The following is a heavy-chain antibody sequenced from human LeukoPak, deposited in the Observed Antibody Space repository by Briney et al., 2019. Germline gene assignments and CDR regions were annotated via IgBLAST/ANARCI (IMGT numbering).Heavy chain of an antibody. CDR2: INTNTGNT. CDR1: GYTFTSYA. CDR3: ARGGPYYYDSSGYYYTTSPPDY. Sequence: ASAKVSCKASGYTFTSYAMNWERQAPGQGLEWMGWINTNTGNTTYAQGFTGRFVFSLDTSVSTAYLHISSLKAEDTAVYYCARGGPYYYDSSGYYYTTSPPDYWGQGTLVTVSS. D-gene: IGHD3-22*01. V-gene: IGHV7-4-1*02. J-gene: IGHJ4*02.